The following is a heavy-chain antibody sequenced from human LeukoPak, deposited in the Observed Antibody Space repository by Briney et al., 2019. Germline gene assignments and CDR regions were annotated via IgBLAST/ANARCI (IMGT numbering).Heavy chain of an antibody. CDR1: GFTFSSYW. V-gene: IGHV3-7*01. Sequence: GGSLRLSCAASGFTFSSYWMTWVRQAPGKGLEWVANIKQDGSEKYYVDSVKGRFTISRDTSKNRLYLQMNLLRAEDTAVYYCAREQWLDYWGQGTLVTVSS. CDR3: AREQWLDY. CDR2: IKQDGSEK. D-gene: IGHD6-19*01. J-gene: IGHJ4*02.